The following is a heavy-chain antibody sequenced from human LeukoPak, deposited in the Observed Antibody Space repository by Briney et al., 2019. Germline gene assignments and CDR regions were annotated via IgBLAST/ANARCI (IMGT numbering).Heavy chain of an antibody. J-gene: IGHJ2*01. CDR3: MRDFQRRLPSV. CDR1: GDSVRTYD. D-gene: IGHD2-15*01. Sequence: SETLSLTCTISGDSVRTYDWSWVRQPAGKGLEWIGRFQTSGKTKYNPSLKSRVTMSIDTSKNQFSVKLTSVTAADSAIYYCMRDFQRRLPSVWGRGTPVTVSS. CDR2: FQTSGKT. V-gene: IGHV4-4*07.